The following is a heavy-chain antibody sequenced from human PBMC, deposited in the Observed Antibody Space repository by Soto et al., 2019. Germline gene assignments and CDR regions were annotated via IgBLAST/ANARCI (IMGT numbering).Heavy chain of an antibody. D-gene: IGHD1-26*01. Sequence: AVKVSCKASGGTFSSYAISWVRQAPGQGLEWMGGIIPIFGTANYAQKFQGRVTITADKSTSTAYMELSSLRSEDTAVYYCAREAGSGSYYSSLYYGMDVWGQGTTVTVSS. V-gene: IGHV1-69*06. J-gene: IGHJ6*02. CDR1: GGTFSSYA. CDR2: IIPIFGTA. CDR3: AREAGSGSYYSSLYYGMDV.